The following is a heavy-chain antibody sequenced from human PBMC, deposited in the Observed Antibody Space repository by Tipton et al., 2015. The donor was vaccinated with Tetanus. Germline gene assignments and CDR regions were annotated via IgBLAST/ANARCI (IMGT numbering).Heavy chain of an antibody. J-gene: IGHJ4*02. Sequence: TLSLTCTVSGGSISSYYWSWIRQPPGKGLEWIGHIFHSGSPNCNPSLKSRVSMSVDKSRKEVSLKLQSVTAADTAVYFWARERSGFNVGHLDVWGPRILVIVSS. V-gene: IGHV4-59*12. CDR3: ARERSGFNVGHLDV. D-gene: IGHD3-3*01. CDR1: GGSISSYY. CDR2: IFHSGSP.